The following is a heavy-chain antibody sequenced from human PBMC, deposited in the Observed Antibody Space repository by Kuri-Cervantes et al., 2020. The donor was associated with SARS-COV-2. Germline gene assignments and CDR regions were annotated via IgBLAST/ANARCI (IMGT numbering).Heavy chain of an antibody. CDR2: IYYSGST. J-gene: IGHJ5*02. CDR1: GGSISSSSYY. D-gene: IGHD4-17*01. V-gene: IGHV4-39*07. Sequence: SETLSLTCTVSGGSISSSSYYWGWIRQPPGKGLEWIGSIYYSGSTYYNPSLKSRVTISVDTSKNQFSLKLSSVAAADTAMYYCARLPDYGDYWFDPWGQGTLVTVSS. CDR3: ARLPDYGDYWFDP.